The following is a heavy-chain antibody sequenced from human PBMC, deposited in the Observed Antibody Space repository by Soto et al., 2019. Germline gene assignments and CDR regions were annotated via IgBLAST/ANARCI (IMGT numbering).Heavy chain of an antibody. CDR2: INPSGGST. CDR3: ARDRGRDGSEWAFDI. D-gene: IGHD2-15*01. CDR1: GYTLTSYY. J-gene: IGHJ3*02. V-gene: IGHV1-46*01. Sequence: GASVKLSCKASGYTLTSYYMHWVRQAPGQGLEWMGIINPSGGSTSYAQKFQGRVTMTRDTSTSTVYMELSSLRSEDTAVYYCARDRGRDGSEWAFDIWGQGTMVTVSS.